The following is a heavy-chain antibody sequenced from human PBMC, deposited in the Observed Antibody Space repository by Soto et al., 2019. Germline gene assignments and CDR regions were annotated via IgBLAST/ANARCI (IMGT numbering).Heavy chain of an antibody. J-gene: IGHJ4*02. CDR2: IAYVGSTT. Sequence: GGSVRLSWAAAGFTCSNYGVHWIRQAPGKGLVWVSRIAYVGSTTSYAASVKGRFTISRDNAKNTFYLQMNSLRAEDPAIYYCARGAGSPAPPPDYSGQGPLVTVSS. CDR1: GFTCSNYG. D-gene: IGHD1-26*01. CDR3: ARGAGSPAPPPDY. V-gene: IGHV3-74*01.